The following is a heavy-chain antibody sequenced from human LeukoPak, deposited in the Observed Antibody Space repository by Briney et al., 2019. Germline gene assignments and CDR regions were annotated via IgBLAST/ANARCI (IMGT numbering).Heavy chain of an antibody. CDR2: ISGSGGST. D-gene: IGHD1-26*01. Sequence: GGSLRLSCAASGFTFSSYAMSWVRQAPGKGLEWVSAISGSGGSTYYADSVKGRLTISRDNSKNTLYLQMSSLRAEDTAVYYCAKDWYLEWDPLDYWGQGTLVTVSS. V-gene: IGHV3-23*01. CDR1: GFTFSSYA. J-gene: IGHJ4*02. CDR3: AKDWYLEWDPLDY.